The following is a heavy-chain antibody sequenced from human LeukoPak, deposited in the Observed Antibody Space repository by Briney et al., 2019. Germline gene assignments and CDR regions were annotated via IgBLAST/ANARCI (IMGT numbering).Heavy chain of an antibody. Sequence: GASVKVSCKASGYTFTGYYMHWVRQAPGQGLEWMGWINPNSGGTNYAQKFQGRVTMTRDTSISTAYMELSRLRSDDTAVYYCASRDPIRERAIFGVEPHDYWGQGTLVTVSS. J-gene: IGHJ4*02. V-gene: IGHV1-2*02. CDR1: GYTFTGYY. CDR3: ASRDPIRERAIFGVEPHDY. CDR2: INPNSGGT. D-gene: IGHD3-3*01.